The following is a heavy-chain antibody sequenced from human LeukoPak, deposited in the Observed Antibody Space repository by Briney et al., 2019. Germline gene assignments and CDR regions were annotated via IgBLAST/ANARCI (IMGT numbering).Heavy chain of an antibody. CDR2: IYHSGST. D-gene: IGHD6-19*01. CDR1: GGSISSGGYS. V-gene: IGHV4-30-2*03. J-gene: IGHJ4*02. Sequence: PSETLSLTCAVSGGSISSGGYSWSWIRQPPGKGLEWIGYIYHSGSTYYNPSLKSRVTISVDTSKNQFSLKLSSVTAADTAVYYCARQRISSGWNWRYFDYWGQGTLVTVSS. CDR3: ARQRISSGWNWRYFDY.